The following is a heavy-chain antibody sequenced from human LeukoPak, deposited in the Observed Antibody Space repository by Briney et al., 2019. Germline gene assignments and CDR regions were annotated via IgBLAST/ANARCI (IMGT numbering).Heavy chain of an antibody. J-gene: IGHJ4*02. V-gene: IGHV3-7*01. Sequence: GGSLRLPCLGSGFTFSDYWMSWVRQAPGKGPEWVANVKEDASETFYVDSVKGRFTISRDNAKNSLYLQMRSLRGEDTAVYYCVRDGRSFDYWGQGTLVTVSS. CDR3: VRDGRSFDY. CDR1: GFTFSDYW. CDR2: VKEDASET.